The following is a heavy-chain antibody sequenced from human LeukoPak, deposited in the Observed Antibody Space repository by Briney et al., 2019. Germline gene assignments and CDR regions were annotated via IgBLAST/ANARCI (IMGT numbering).Heavy chain of an antibody. CDR1: GFTFSNAW. Sequence: GGSLRLSCAVSGFTFSNAWMSWGRQAPGKGLGWVGRIKSKNDGGTTDYAAPVKGRFTISRDDSKNTLYLQMNSLKTEGTAVYYCTTGGNYGSGSNLDYWGQGTLVTVSS. J-gene: IGHJ4*02. CDR3: TTGGNYGSGSNLDY. V-gene: IGHV3-15*01. CDR2: IKSKNDGGTT. D-gene: IGHD3-10*01.